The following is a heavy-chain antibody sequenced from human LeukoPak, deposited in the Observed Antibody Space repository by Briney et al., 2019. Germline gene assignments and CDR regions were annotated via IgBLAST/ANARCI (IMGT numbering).Heavy chain of an antibody. CDR1: GFTFSSYG. CDR2: IWYDGSNK. Sequence: PGGSLRLSCAASGFTFSSYGMHWVRQAPGKGLEWVAVIWYDGSNKYYADSVKGRFTISRDNSKNTLYLQMNSLRAEDTAVYYCARDWGFGGQQLVPRDEAFDIWGQGTMVTVSS. D-gene: IGHD6-13*01. CDR3: ARDWGFGGQQLVPRDEAFDI. V-gene: IGHV3-33*01. J-gene: IGHJ3*02.